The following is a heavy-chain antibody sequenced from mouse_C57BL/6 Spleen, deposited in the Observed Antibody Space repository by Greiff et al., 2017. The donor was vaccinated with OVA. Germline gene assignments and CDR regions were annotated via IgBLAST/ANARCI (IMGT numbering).Heavy chain of an antibody. D-gene: IGHD2-4*01. CDR3: AREVYYDYDALYAMDY. J-gene: IGHJ4*01. Sequence: QVQLQQPGAELVRPGSSVKLSCKASGYTFTSYWMHWVKQRPIQGLEWIGNIDPSDSETHYNQKFKDKATLTVDKSSSTAYMQLSSLTSEDSAVYYGAREVYYDYDALYAMDYWGQGTSVTVSS. V-gene: IGHV1-52*01. CDR1: GYTFTSYW. CDR2: IDPSDSET.